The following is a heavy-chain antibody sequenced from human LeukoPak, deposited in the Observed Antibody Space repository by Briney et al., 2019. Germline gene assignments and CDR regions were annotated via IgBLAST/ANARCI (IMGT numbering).Heavy chain of an antibody. CDR3: ARGVAAAGRLVDY. J-gene: IGHJ4*02. CDR2: ISSSSSTI. D-gene: IGHD6-13*01. V-gene: IGHV3-48*02. CDR1: GFTFSSYN. Sequence: GGSLRLSCAASGFTFSSYNMNWVRQAPGEGLEWVSYISSSSSTIYYADSVKGRFTISRDNAKNSLYLQMNSLRDEDTAVYYCARGVAAAGRLVDYWGQGTLVTVSS.